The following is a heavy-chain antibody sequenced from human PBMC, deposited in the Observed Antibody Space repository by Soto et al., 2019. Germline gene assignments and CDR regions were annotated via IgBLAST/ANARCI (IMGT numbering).Heavy chain of an antibody. CDR1: GGTFSSYT. CDR2: IIPILGIA. CDR3: ARGLAGDY. V-gene: IGHV1-69*02. D-gene: IGHD6-13*01. Sequence: SVKVSCKASGGTFSSYTISWVRQAPGQGLEWMGRIIPILGIANYAQKFQGRVTITADKSTSTAYMELRSLRSDDTAVYYCARGLAGDYWGQGTLVTVSS. J-gene: IGHJ4*02.